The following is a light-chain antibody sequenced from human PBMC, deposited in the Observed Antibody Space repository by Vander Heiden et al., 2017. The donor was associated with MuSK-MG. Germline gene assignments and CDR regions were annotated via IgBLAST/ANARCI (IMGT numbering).Light chain of an antibody. Sequence: DIQMTQSPSSLSASVGDRVTITCRASQSISNYLNWYQQTPGKVPKLLIYATSSLQSGVPSRFSGSGSGTDFTLTISRLQPEDFATYYCQQRDSTPIAFGGGTKVEIK. CDR3: QQRDSTPIA. CDR1: QSISNY. V-gene: IGKV1-39*01. CDR2: ATS. J-gene: IGKJ4*01.